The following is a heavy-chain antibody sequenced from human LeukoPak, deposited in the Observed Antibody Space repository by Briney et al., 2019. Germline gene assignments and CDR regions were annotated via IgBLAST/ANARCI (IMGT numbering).Heavy chain of an antibody. Sequence: SGGSLRLSCAASGFTVSSNYMSWVRQAPGKGLEWVSVIYSGGSTYYADSVKGRFTISRDNSKNTLYLQMNSLRAEDTAVYYCAKEQNTAMVKGSSYLDYWGQGTLVTVSS. CDR1: GFTVSSNY. V-gene: IGHV3-53*05. CDR3: AKEQNTAMVKGSSYLDY. J-gene: IGHJ4*02. CDR2: IYSGGST. D-gene: IGHD5-18*01.